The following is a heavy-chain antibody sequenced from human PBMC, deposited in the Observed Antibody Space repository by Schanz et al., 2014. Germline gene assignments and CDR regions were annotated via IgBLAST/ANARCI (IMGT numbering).Heavy chain of an antibody. CDR2: TSNDGSFT. CDR1: GFTFSDSW. Sequence: EVQLVESGGVVVQPGGSLRLSCAASGFTFSDSWMHWVRQAPGKGLVWVSRTSNDGSFTTFADSVKGRFTISRDNAKNTLYLQMNSLRAEDTAVYYCVRDTDYHFDYWGQGTLVTVSS. J-gene: IGHJ4*02. CDR3: VRDTDYHFDY. V-gene: IGHV3-74*01. D-gene: IGHD4-17*01.